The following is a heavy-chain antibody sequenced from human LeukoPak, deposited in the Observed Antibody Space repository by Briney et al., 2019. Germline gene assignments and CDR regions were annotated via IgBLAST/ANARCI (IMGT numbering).Heavy chain of an antibody. CDR3: ATDSARGGDFAFDI. CDR2: FDPEDGET. D-gene: IGHD2-21*02. J-gene: IGHJ3*02. CDR1: GYTLTELS. Sequence: ASVKVSCKVSGYTLTELSMHWVRQAPGKGLEWMGGFDPEDGETIYAQKFQGRVTMTEDTSTDTAYMELSSLRSEDTAVYYCATDSARGGDFAFDIWGQGTMVTVPS. V-gene: IGHV1-24*01.